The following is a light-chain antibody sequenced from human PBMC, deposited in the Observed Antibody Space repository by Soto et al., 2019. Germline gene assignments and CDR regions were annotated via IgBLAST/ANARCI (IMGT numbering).Light chain of an antibody. CDR1: NIDVGGYDY. V-gene: IGLV2-11*01. CDR2: DVH. Sequence: SALTQPPSVSASPGQSVAISCTGNNIDVGGYDYVSWYQQHPGKAPKLMIYDVHKRPSGVPDRFSGSKSGNTASLTISGLQAEDEADYYCCSFAGDPYVFGTGTKVTVL. CDR3: CSFAGDPYV. J-gene: IGLJ1*01.